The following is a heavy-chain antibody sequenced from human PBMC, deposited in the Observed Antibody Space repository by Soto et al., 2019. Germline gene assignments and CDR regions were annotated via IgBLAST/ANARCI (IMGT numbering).Heavy chain of an antibody. CDR2: ISWNSGSI. Sequence: EVQLVESGGGLVQPGRSLRLSCAASGFTFDDYAMHWVRQAPGKGLEWVSGISWNSGSIGYADSVKGRFTISRDNAKNSLYLQMNSLRDEDTALYYCEKGHETWGYCSGGSCYSSYFQHWGQGTLVTVSA. V-gene: IGHV3-9*01. D-gene: IGHD2-15*01. CDR1: GFTFDDYA. J-gene: IGHJ1*01. CDR3: EKGHETWGYCSGGSCYSSYFQH.